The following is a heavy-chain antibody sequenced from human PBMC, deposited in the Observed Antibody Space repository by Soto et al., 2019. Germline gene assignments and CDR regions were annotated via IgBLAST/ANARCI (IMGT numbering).Heavy chain of an antibody. Sequence: GGSLRLSCAASGFTFSSYAMSWVRQAPGKGLEWVSAISGSGGSTYYADSVKGRFTISRDNSKNTLYLQMNSLRAEDTAVYYCATPRAWFGELFPYYYYGMDVWGQGTTVTVSS. CDR1: GFTFSSYA. CDR2: ISGSGGST. V-gene: IGHV3-23*01. CDR3: ATPRAWFGELFPYYYYGMDV. J-gene: IGHJ6*02. D-gene: IGHD3-10*01.